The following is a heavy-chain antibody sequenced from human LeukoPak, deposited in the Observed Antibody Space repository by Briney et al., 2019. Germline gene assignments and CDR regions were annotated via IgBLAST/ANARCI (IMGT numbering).Heavy chain of an antibody. CDR1: GFTFSSYA. V-gene: IGHV3-64*01. Sequence: GGSLRLSCAASGFTFSSYAMHWVRQAPGKGLEYVSAISSNGGSTYYANSVKGRFTISRDNSKNTLYLQMGSLRAEDMAVYYCARSHSGYYYDTPGYWGQGTLVTVSS. D-gene: IGHD3-22*01. J-gene: IGHJ4*02. CDR3: ARSHSGYYYDTPGY. CDR2: ISSNGGST.